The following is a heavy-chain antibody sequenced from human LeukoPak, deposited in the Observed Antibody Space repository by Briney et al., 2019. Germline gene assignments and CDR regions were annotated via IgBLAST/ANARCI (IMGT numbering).Heavy chain of an antibody. CDR1: GDSVSSNSAA. CDR2: TYYRSKWYN. V-gene: IGHV6-1*01. CDR3: ATALSYDFWSGYDAFDI. Sequence: SQTLSLTCAISGDSVSSNSAAWNWIRQSPSRGLEWLGRTYYRSKWYNDYAVSVKSRITINPDTSKNQFSLQLNSVTPEDTAVYYCATALSYDFWSGYDAFDIWGQGTMVTVSS. J-gene: IGHJ3*02. D-gene: IGHD3-3*01.